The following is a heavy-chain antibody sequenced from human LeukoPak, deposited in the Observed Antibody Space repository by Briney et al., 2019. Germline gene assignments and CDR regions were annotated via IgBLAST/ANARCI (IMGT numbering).Heavy chain of an antibody. CDR1: GFTFDDYA. V-gene: IGHV3-9*03. Sequence: GRSLRLSCAASGFTFDDYAMHWVRQAPGKCLEWVSGISWNSGSIGYADSVKGRFTISRDNAKNSLYLQMNSLRAEDMALYYFAKGAGATVVTPYEYFQHWGQGTLVTVSS. D-gene: IGHD4-23*01. J-gene: IGHJ1*01. CDR2: ISWNSGSI. CDR3: AKGAGATVVTPYEYFQH.